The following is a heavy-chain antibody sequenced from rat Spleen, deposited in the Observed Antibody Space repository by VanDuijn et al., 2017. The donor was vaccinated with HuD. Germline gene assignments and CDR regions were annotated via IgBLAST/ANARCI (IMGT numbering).Heavy chain of an antibody. CDR3: TRGYSP. CDR1: GFPLTSYH. V-gene: IGHV2S12*01. Sequence: QVQLKESGPGLVQPSQTLSLTCTVSGFPLTSYHVSWVRQPPGKGLEWIAAISSGGSTYYNSALKSRLSSSRDTSKSQVFLQMNSLQTEDTALYFCTRGYSPCGQGASVTVSS. J-gene: IGHJ4*01. D-gene: IGHD2-5*01. CDR2: ISSGGST.